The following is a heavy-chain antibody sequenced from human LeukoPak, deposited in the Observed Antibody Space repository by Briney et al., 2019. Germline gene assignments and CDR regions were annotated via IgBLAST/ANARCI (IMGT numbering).Heavy chain of an antibody. Sequence: SETLSLTCSVSGGSISSNYWSWIRQPPGKGLEWIGYIYHSGSTNYNPSLKSRVTISVDTTKNQFSLKLSSVTAADTAVYYCASRRDSSGYERHWGQGTLVTVSS. D-gene: IGHD3-22*01. J-gene: IGHJ4*02. CDR2: IYHSGST. CDR3: ASRRDSSGYERH. CDR1: GGSISSNY. V-gene: IGHV4-59*01.